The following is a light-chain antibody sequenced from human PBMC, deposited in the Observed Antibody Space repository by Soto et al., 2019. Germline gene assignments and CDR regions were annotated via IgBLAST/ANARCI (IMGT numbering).Light chain of an antibody. J-gene: IGKJ2*01. CDR2: DAS. CDR1: QSISSY. CDR3: QQRSNWPRT. V-gene: IGKV3-11*01. Sequence: EIVLTQSPATLSLSPGERATLSCRASQSISSYLAWYQQRPGQAPRLLISDASNRATGIPARFSGSGSGTDFNLTISSLEPEDFAIYYCQQRSNWPRTFGQGTKLELK.